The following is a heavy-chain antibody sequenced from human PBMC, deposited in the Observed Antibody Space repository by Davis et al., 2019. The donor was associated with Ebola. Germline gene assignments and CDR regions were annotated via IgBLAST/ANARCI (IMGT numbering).Heavy chain of an antibody. CDR1: GITFSRYS. CDR3: ARWSILGQ. D-gene: IGHD3-3*01. Sequence: GESLKISCAASGITFSRYSMNWVRQAPGKGLEWVAFISSGSFTIHYADSVKGRFTISRDNAKNSLSLQMNSLRDEDTAVYYCARWSILGQWGQGTLVTVSS. J-gene: IGHJ4*02. V-gene: IGHV3-48*02. CDR2: ISSGSFTI.